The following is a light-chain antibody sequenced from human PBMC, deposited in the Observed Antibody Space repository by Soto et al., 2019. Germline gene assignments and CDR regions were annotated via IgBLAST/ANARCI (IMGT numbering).Light chain of an antibody. CDR1: QSVRDRY. J-gene: IGKJ2*01. CDR2: DTS. Sequence: EIVLTQSPGTLSLSPGERATLSCRASQSVRDRYLAWYQQKPGQAPSLLIYDTSTRATGVPDRFSGSGSGTDFALTISSLQPDDSATYYCQHYNDYSYTFGPGTNLEIK. V-gene: IGKV3-20*01. CDR3: QHYNDYSYT.